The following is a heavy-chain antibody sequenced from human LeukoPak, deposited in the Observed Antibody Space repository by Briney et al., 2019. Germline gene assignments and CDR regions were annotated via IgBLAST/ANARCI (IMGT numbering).Heavy chain of an antibody. CDR1: GYSISSGYY. V-gene: IGHV4-38-2*02. J-gene: IGHJ4*02. CDR2: IYHSGST. CDR3: ARVGAAAATGDAY. D-gene: IGHD6-13*01. Sequence: SETLSLTCTVSGYSISSGYYWGWIRQPPGKGLEWIGSIYHSGSTYYNPSLKSRVTISVDTSKNQFSLKLSSVTAADTAVYFCARVGAAAATGDAYWGQGTLVTVSS.